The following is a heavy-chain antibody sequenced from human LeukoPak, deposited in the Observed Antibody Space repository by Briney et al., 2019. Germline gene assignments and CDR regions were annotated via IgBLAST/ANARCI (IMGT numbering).Heavy chain of an antibody. CDR3: AKGGWGTVLDY. CDR1: GFTFSSYA. J-gene: IGHJ4*02. Sequence: GGSLRLSCAASGFTFSSYAMHWVRQAPGKGLEWVSTISGSGDSTYYSDSVKGRFTISRDNSENTLYLQLNSLRAEDTAVYYCAKGGWGTVLDYWGQGTLATVSP. D-gene: IGHD3-16*01. CDR2: ISGSGDST. V-gene: IGHV3-23*01.